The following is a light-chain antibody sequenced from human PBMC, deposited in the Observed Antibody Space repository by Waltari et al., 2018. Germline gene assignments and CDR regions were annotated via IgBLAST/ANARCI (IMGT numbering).Light chain of an antibody. V-gene: IGKV3-11*01. CDR2: DAS. Sequence: EIVLTQSPATLSLSPGERATLSCRASQSVSSYLAWSQQKPGPTPRLLLHDASNRATGIPARFSGSGSGTDFTLTISSLEPEDSAVYYCQHRISWPPWTFGQGTKVEIK. J-gene: IGKJ1*01. CDR3: QHRISWPPWT. CDR1: QSVSSY.